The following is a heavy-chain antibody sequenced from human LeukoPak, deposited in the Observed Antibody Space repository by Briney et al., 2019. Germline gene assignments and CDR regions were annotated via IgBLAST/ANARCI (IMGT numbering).Heavy chain of an antibody. V-gene: IGHV4-59*08. CDR3: ATTLRRYYYMDV. J-gene: IGHJ6*03. CDR2: IYYSGST. CDR1: GGSISSYY. Sequence: SETLSLTCTVSGGSISSYYWSWIRQPPGKGLEGIGYIYYSGSTNYNPSLKRRVTISVDTSKNQFSLKLSSVTAADKAVYYCATTLRRYYYMDVWGKGTTVTVSS. D-gene: IGHD3-16*01.